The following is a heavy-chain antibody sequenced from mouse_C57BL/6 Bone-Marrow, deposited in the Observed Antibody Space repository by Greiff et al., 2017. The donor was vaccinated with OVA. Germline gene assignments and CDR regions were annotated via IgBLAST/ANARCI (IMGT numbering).Heavy chain of an antibody. J-gene: IGHJ4*01. CDR2: IDPSDSYT. D-gene: IGHD3-3*01. CDR3: ARGTGGPVMDY. Sequence: VQLQQPGAELVKPGASVKLSCKASGYTFTSYWMQWVKQRPGQGLEWIGEIDPSDSYTNYNQKFKGKATLTVDTYSSTPYRQLSSLTSEDAAVYYGARGTGGPVMDYWGQGTSVTVSS. V-gene: IGHV1-50*01. CDR1: GYTFTSYW.